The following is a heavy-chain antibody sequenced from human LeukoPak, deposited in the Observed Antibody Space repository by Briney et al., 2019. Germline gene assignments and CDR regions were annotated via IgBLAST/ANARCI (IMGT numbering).Heavy chain of an antibody. J-gene: IGHJ4*02. CDR2: INSDGSST. CDR1: GFTFSSYW. V-gene: IGHV3-74*01. D-gene: IGHD3-10*01. Sequence: GGSLRLSCAASGFTFSSYWMHWVRQAPGKGLVWVSRINSDGSSTSYADSVKGRFTISRDNAKNTLYLQMNSLGAEDTAVYYCARDLIDYYGSGGLDYWGQGTLVTVSS. CDR3: ARDLIDYYGSGGLDY.